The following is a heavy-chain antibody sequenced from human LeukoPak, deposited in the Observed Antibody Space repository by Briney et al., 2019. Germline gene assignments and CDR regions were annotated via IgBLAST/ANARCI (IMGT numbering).Heavy chain of an antibody. D-gene: IGHD4-23*01. Sequence: PSETLSLTCAVYGGSFSGYYWSWIRQPPGKGLEWIGEINHSGSTNYNPSLKSRVTISVDTSKNQFSLKLSSVTAADTAVYYCARARWRYFDYWGQGTLVTVSS. CDR3: ARARWRYFDY. CDR2: INHSGST. V-gene: IGHV4-34*01. J-gene: IGHJ4*02. CDR1: GGSFSGYY.